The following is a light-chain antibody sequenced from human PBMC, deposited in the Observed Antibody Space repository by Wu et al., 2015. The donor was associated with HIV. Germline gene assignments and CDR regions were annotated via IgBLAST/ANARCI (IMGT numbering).Light chain of an antibody. CDR1: QGIGDF. Sequence: DIQLTQSPSFLSASVGDRVSVTCRASQGIGDFLVWYQQKPGKAPKLLIYDASTLHSGVPSRFSGSRSGTEFTLTISTLQPEDFAIYYCQQSYTFGQGTKLE. CDR3: QQSYT. V-gene: IGKV1-9*01. CDR2: DAS. J-gene: IGKJ2*01.